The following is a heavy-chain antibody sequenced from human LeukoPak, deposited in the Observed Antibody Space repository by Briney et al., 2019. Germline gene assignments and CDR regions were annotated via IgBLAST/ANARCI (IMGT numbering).Heavy chain of an antibody. J-gene: IGHJ4*02. V-gene: IGHV3-33*06. CDR1: GFTFSSYG. Sequence: GGSLRLSCAASGFTFSSYGMHWVRQAPGKGLEWVAVIWYDGSNKYYADSVKGRFTISRDNSKNTLYLQMNSLRAEDTAVYYCAKPYCTKGVCAGCDYWGQGTLVTVSS. D-gene: IGHD2-8*01. CDR3: AKPYCTKGVCAGCDY. CDR2: IWYDGSNK.